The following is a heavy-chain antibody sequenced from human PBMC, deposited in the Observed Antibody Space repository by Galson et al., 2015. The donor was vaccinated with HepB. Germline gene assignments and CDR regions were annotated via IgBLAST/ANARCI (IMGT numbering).Heavy chain of an antibody. J-gene: IGHJ4*02. CDR2: ISSSGSTI. D-gene: IGHD1-26*01. Sequence: SLRLSCAASGFTFSSYEMNWVRQAPGKGLEWVSYISSSGSTIYYADSVKGRFTISRDNAKNSLYLQMNSLRAEDTAVYYCAREGAGSPPFDYWGQGTLVTVSS. CDR1: GFTFSSYE. V-gene: IGHV3-48*03. CDR3: AREGAGSPPFDY.